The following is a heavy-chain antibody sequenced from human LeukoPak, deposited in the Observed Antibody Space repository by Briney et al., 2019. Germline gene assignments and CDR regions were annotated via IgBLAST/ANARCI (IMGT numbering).Heavy chain of an antibody. J-gene: IGHJ6*03. CDR2: IYYSGST. Sequence: PSETLSLTCNVFGDSMNNYYWSWIRQPPGKGLEWIGYIYYSGSTNYNPSLKSRVTISVDTSKNQFSLKLSSVTAADTAVYYCAGGYYYMDVWGKGTTVTVSS. D-gene: IGHD3-16*01. CDR3: AGGYYYMDV. CDR1: GDSMNNYY. V-gene: IGHV4-59*01.